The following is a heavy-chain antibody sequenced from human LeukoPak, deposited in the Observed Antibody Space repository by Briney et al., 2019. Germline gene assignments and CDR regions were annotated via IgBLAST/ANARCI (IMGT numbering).Heavy chain of an antibody. V-gene: IGHV3-30*04. D-gene: IGHD5-18*01. CDR3: ARDANTAMAYYYYYYMDL. CDR1: GFAFKSYS. CDR2: ISYDEYNK. J-gene: IGHJ6*03. Sequence: GGSLRLSCTAAGFAFKSYSMHWVRQAPGKGLEWVAVISYDEYNKYYADAVRGRFTISRENPKNTLYLEINSLTADDTGVYYCARDANTAMAYYYYYYMDLWGSGTTVSVSS.